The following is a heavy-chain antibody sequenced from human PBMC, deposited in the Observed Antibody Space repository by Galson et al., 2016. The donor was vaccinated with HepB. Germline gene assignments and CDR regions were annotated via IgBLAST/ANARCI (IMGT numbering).Heavy chain of an antibody. CDR2: IYYSGST. CDR3: ATAKTGLVDY. CDR1: SGSISSSSYY. D-gene: IGHD7-27*01. V-gene: IGHV4-39*01. J-gene: IGHJ4*02. Sequence: ETLSLTCTVSSGSISSSSYYWGWIRQPPGKGLEWIGSIYYSGSTYYNPSLKSRVTISVDTSKNQFSLKLSSVTAADTAVYYCATAKTGLVDYWGQGTLVTVSS.